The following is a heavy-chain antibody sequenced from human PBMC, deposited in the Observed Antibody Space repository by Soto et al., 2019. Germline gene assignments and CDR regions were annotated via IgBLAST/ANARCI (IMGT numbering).Heavy chain of an antibody. CDR1: GDSVSSNSAA. CDR3: AMTAARPQYYYYGMDV. J-gene: IGHJ6*02. D-gene: IGHD6-6*01. V-gene: IGHV6-1*01. CDR2: TYYRSKWYN. Sequence: PAQTLSLTCAISGDSVSSNSAALNWIRQSPSRGFEWLGRTYYRSKWYNDYAVSAKSRITINPDTSKNQFSLQLNSVTPEDTAVYYCAMTAARPQYYYYGMDVWGQGTTVTVSS.